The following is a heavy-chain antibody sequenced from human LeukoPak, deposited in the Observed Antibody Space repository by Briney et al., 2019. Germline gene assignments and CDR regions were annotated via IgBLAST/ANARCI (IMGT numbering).Heavy chain of an antibody. CDR1: AGSISSYY. CDR2: IYSSGNT. D-gene: IGHD5-12*01. V-gene: IGHV4-59*12. CDR3: WHSGYESGFDY. Sequence: PSETLSLTCTVSAGSISSYYWGWIRQPPGKGLEWIGSIYSSGNTNDNPSLKSRLTISVNTSKNQFSLKLTSVTAADTAVYYCWHSGYESGFDYWGQGTLVTVSS. J-gene: IGHJ4*02.